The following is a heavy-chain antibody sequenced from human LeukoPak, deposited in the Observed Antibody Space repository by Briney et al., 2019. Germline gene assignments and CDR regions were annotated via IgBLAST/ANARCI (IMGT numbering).Heavy chain of an antibody. CDR3: AKDYYYGSGQTYYMDV. CDR1: GFTFSDYV. Sequence: TGGSLRLSCAASGFTFSDYVMIWVRQAPGKGLEWVSSISSSSTYIYYADSVKGRFTISRDNAKNTLYLQMNSLRAEDTAVYYCAKDYYYGSGQTYYMDVWGKGTTVTISS. D-gene: IGHD3-10*01. CDR2: ISSSSTYI. J-gene: IGHJ6*03. V-gene: IGHV3-21*01.